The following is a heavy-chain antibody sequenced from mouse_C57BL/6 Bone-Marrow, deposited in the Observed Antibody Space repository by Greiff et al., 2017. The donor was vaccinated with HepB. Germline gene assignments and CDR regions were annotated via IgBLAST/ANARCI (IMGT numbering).Heavy chain of an antibody. D-gene: IGHD1-1*01. CDR2: INPSNGGT. Sequence: QVQLKQPGTELVKPGASVKLSCKASGYTFTSYWMHWVKQRPGQGLEWIGNINPSNGGTNYNEKFKSKATLTGDKSSSTAYMQLSSLTSEDSAVYYCARSILRYYYFDYWGQGTTLTVSS. J-gene: IGHJ2*01. CDR1: GYTFTSYW. CDR3: ARSILRYYYFDY. V-gene: IGHV1-53*01.